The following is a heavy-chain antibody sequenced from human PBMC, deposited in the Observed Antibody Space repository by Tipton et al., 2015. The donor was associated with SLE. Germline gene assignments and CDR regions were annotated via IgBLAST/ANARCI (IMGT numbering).Heavy chain of an antibody. D-gene: IGHD3-16*01. CDR3: ARRLGNYYYDMDV. CDR1: GGSFSDYY. CDR2: FYYSDS. V-gene: IGHV4-34*01. J-gene: IGHJ6*03. Sequence: TLSLTRAVYGGSFSDYYWSWIRQPPGKGLEWIVTFYYSDSNYNPSLKSRVTISVDTSKNQFSLNLNSVTAADTAMYYCARRLGNYYYDMDVWGTGTTVTVSS.